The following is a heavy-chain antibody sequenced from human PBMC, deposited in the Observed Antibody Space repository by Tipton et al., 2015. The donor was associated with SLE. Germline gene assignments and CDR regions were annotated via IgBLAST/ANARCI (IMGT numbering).Heavy chain of an antibody. V-gene: IGHV3-73*01. CDR3: TVDYYDSSGSHFGFDY. J-gene: IGHJ4*02. Sequence: SLRLSCAASGFTFSGSAVHWVRQASGKGLEWVGRIRSKANSYATAYAASVKGRFTISRDDSKNTAYLQMNSLKTEDTAVYYCTVDYYDSSGSHFGFDYWGQGTLVTVSS. CDR1: GFTFSGSA. D-gene: IGHD3-22*01. CDR2: IRSKANSYAT.